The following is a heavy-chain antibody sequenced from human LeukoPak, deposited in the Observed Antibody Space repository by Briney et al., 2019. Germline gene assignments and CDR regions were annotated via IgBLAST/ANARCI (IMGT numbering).Heavy chain of an antibody. V-gene: IGHV4-34*01. CDR3: ARRPPNSGSYYGPSGLDY. D-gene: IGHD1-26*01. Sequence: SETLSLTCAVYDESFSGYHWSWIRQSPGKGLEWIGDIDHGGDTKYNPSLKSRVTISVDTSKRHFSLKLGSVTAADTSVYYCARRPPNSGSYYGPSGLDYWGQGTLVTVSS. J-gene: IGHJ4*02. CDR1: DESFSGYH. CDR2: IDHGGDT.